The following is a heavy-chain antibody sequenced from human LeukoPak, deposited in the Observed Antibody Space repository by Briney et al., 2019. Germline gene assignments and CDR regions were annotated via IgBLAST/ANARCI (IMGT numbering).Heavy chain of an antibody. V-gene: IGHV1-2*02. Sequence: ASVKASCKASGYTFTGYYMHWVRQAPGQGLEWMGWINPNSGGTNYAQKFQGRVTMTRDTSISTAYMELSRLRSDDTAVYYCARARGRVVGATYFDYWGQGTLVTVSS. CDR3: ARARGRVVGATYFDY. D-gene: IGHD1-26*01. J-gene: IGHJ4*02. CDR2: INPNSGGT. CDR1: GYTFTGYY.